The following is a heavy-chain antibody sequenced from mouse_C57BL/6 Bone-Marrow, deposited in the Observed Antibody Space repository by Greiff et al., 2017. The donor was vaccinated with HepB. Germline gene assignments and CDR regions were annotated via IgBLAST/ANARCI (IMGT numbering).Heavy chain of an antibody. CDR2: IDPETGGT. Sequence: VKLQQSGAELVRPGASVTLSCKASGYTFTDYEMHWVKQTPVHGLEWIGAIDPETGGTAYNQKFKGKAILTADKSSSTAYMELRSLTSEDSAVYYCTRPHYYGSSPFDYWGQGTTLTVSS. J-gene: IGHJ2*01. D-gene: IGHD1-1*01. CDR3: TRPHYYGSSPFDY. CDR1: GYTFTDYE. V-gene: IGHV1-15*01.